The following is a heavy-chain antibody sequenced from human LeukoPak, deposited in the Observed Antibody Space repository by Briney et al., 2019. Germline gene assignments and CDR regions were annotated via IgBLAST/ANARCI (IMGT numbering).Heavy chain of an antibody. J-gene: IGHJ3*02. D-gene: IGHD4-17*01. CDR2: INHSGST. CDR1: GGSFSGYY. CDR3: AREFMTTVTTSDAFDI. V-gene: IGHV4-34*01. Sequence: SETLSLTCAVYGGSFSGYYWSWIRQPPGKGLEWIGEINHSGSTNYNPSLKSRVTISVDTSKNQFSLKLSSVTAADTAVYYCAREFMTTVTTSDAFDIWGQGTMVTVSS.